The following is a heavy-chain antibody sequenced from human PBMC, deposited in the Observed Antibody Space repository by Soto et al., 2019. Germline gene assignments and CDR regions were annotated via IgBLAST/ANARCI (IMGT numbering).Heavy chain of an antibody. CDR1: GGSISSYY. CDR2: IYYSGST. D-gene: IGHD1-26*01. Sequence: QVQLQESGPGLVKPSETLSLTCTVSGGSISSYYWSWIRQPPGKGLEWIGYIYYSGSTNYNPSLRSRVTISVDTSKNQFSLKLSSVTAADTAGYYCASDVGPIDPWGQGTLVTVSS. V-gene: IGHV4-59*01. CDR3: ASDVGPIDP. J-gene: IGHJ5*02.